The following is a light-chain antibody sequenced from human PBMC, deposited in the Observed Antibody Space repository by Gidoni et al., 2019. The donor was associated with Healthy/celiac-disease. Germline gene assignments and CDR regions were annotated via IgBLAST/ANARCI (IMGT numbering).Light chain of an antibody. CDR3: QQYGGSRT. V-gene: IGKV3-20*01. CDR2: GAS. Sequence: EIVLTQSPGTLSLSPGERATLSCRASQSVSSSYLACYQQKPGQAPRLLIYGASSRATGIPDRFSGSASGTDFTLTISRLESEGFAVYYCQQYGGSRTFGQGTKVEI. CDR1: QSVSSSY. J-gene: IGKJ1*01.